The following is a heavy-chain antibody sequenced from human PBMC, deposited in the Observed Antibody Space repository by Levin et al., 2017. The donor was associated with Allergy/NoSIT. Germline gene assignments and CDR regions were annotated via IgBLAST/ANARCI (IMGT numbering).Heavy chain of an antibody. CDR3: AKGWAYSSGWYFSLDYYYGMDV. V-gene: IGHV3-30*18. Sequence: GGSLRLSCAASGFTFSSYGMHWVRQAPGKGLEWVAVISYDGSNKYYADSVKGRFTISRDNSKNTLYLQMNSLRAEDTAVYYCAKGWAYSSGWYFSLDYYYGMDVWGQGTTVTVSS. J-gene: IGHJ6*02. D-gene: IGHD6-19*01. CDR1: GFTFSSYG. CDR2: ISYDGSNK.